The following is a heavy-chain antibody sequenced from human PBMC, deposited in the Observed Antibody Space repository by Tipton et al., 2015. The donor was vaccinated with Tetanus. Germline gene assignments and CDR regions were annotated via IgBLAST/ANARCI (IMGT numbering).Heavy chain of an antibody. D-gene: IGHD6-19*01. V-gene: IGHV4-61*08. CDR3: ARIGWLQQNKPAFDI. CDR2: IYYSGST. CDR1: GGSISSGDYY. J-gene: IGHJ3*02. Sequence: TLSLTCTVSGGSISSGDYYWSWIRQPPGKGLEWIGYIYYSGSTNYSPSLRSRVTLSVDTSKNQFSLKLSSVTAADTAVYYCARIGWLQQNKPAFDIWGQGTVVTVSS.